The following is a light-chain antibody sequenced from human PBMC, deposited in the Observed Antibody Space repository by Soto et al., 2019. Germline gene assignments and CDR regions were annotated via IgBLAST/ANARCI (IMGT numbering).Light chain of an antibody. CDR3: QQYNNWPRT. J-gene: IGKJ1*01. V-gene: IGKV3-15*01. CDR1: QSVSSD. CDR2: SAS. Sequence: EIVMTQSPATLSVSPKERATLSCRASQSVSSDLAWYHQKPGQAPRLLIYSASTRATGIPARFSGSGSGTEFTLTINSLQSEDFAVYYCQQYNNWPRTFGQGTKV.